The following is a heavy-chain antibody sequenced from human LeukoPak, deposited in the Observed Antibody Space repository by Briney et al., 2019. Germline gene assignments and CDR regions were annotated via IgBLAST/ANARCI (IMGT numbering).Heavy chain of an antibody. D-gene: IGHD3-9*01. J-gene: IGHJ4*02. Sequence: GGSLRLSCAASGFTFSSYAMSWVRQAPGKRLEWVSAISGSGGSTYYADSVKGRFTISRDNSKNTLYLQMNSLRAEDTAVYYCAKDNVLRYFDWFGATSSALDYWGQGTLVTVSS. CDR2: ISGSGGST. V-gene: IGHV3-23*01. CDR3: AKDNVLRYFDWFGATSSALDY. CDR1: GFTFSSYA.